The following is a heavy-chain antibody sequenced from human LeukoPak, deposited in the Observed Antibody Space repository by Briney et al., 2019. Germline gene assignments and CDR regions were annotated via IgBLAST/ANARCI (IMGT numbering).Heavy chain of an antibody. Sequence: ASVKLSCKASGYTFTSYDINWVRQATGQGLEWMGWMNPNSGNTGYAQKFQGRVTMTRNTSISTAYMELSSLRSEDTAVYYCARGGEGLYYFDYWGQGPLVTVSS. V-gene: IGHV1-8*01. J-gene: IGHJ4*02. CDR1: GYTFTSYD. CDR2: MNPNSGNT. D-gene: IGHD3-16*01. CDR3: ARGGEGLYYFDY.